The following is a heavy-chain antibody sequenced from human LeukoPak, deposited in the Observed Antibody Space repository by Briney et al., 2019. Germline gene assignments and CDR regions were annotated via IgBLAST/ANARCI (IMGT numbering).Heavy chain of an antibody. D-gene: IGHD4-23*01. CDR3: ARGNDYGGNFPFDY. V-gene: IGHV4-61*02. Sequence: SETLSLTCTVSGGSISSGSYYWSWIRQPAGKGLEWIGRIYTSGSTNYNPSLKSRITISVDTSKNQFSLKLSSVTAADTGVYYCARGNDYGGNFPFDYWGQGTLVTVSS. J-gene: IGHJ4*02. CDR1: GGSISSGSYY. CDR2: IYTSGST.